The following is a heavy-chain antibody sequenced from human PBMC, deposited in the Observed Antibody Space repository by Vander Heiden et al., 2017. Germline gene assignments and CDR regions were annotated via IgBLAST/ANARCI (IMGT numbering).Heavy chain of an antibody. V-gene: IGHV3-21*01. J-gene: IGHJ4*02. Sequence: EVQLVESGGGLVKPGGSLRLSCAASGFTFSSYSMNWVRQAPGKGLGWVSSISSSSSYIYYADSVKGRFTISRDNAKNSLYLQMNSLRAEDTAVYYCARVYYDSSGYYDYWGQGTLVTVSS. CDR2: ISSSSSYI. CDR1: GFTFSSYS. CDR3: ARVYYDSSGYYDY. D-gene: IGHD3-22*01.